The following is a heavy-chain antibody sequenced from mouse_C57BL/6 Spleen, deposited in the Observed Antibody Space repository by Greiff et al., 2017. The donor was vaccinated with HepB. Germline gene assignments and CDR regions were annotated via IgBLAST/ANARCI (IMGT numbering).Heavy chain of an antibody. D-gene: IGHD3-2*02. V-gene: IGHV1-5*01. J-gene: IGHJ2*01. CDR3: TRAAQDDYVDY. CDR1: GYTFTSYW. CDR2: IYPGNSDT. Sequence: EVQLQQSGTVLARPGASVKMSCKTSGYTFTSYWMHWVKQRPGQGLEWIGAIYPGNSDTSYNQKFKGNAKLTAVTSASTAYMELSSLTTEDSAVYYCTRAAQDDYVDYWGQGTTLTVSS.